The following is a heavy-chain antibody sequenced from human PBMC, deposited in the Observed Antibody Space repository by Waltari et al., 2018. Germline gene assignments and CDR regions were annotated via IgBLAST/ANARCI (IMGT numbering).Heavy chain of an antibody. CDR3: ARMRATVPPDYYYYMDD. D-gene: IGHD4-4*01. V-gene: IGHV3-74*01. Sequence: EVQLVESGGGLAQPGGSLRLSCAASGFTFRSYWMHWVRQAPGKGLVWVYRGSSDGYSTSYADSVKGRFTISRDNAKNTLYLQMNSLRAEDTAVYYCARMRATVPPDYYYYMDDWGKGTTVTVSS. CDR2: GSSDGYST. J-gene: IGHJ6*03. CDR1: GFTFRSYW.